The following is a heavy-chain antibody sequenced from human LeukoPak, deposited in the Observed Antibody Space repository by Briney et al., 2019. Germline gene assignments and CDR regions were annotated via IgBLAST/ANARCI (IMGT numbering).Heavy chain of an antibody. CDR3: ASRQDLGWHYDN. Sequence: PGGSLRLSCVVSGFIFSDYSMNWVRQAPGKGLEYIAHISSSSQTIYYADSVKGRFTISRDISKNTLYLQMNSLRAEDTAVYYCASRQDLGWHYDNWGQGTLVTISS. CDR1: GFIFSDYS. CDR2: ISSSSQTI. J-gene: IGHJ4*02. D-gene: IGHD6-19*01. V-gene: IGHV3-48*01.